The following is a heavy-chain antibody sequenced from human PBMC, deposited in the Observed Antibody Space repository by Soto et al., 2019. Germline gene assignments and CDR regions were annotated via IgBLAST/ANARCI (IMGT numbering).Heavy chain of an antibody. V-gene: IGHV3-48*03. J-gene: IGHJ4*02. CDR3: ARVFGLRPLRLDY. D-gene: IGHD5-12*01. CDR2: TSSSGSRI. Sequence: VQLVESGGDLVQPGGSLRLSCEASGFTFSDFEMTWVRQAPGKGLEWVAYTSSSGSRIYYADSVKGRFTISRDNAKNSLYLQVNSLRVEDTAVYYCARVFGLRPLRLDYWGQGALVTVS. CDR1: GFTFSDFE.